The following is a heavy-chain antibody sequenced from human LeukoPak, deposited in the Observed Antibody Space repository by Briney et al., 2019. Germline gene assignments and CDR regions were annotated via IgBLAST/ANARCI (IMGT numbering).Heavy chain of an antibody. CDR3: AGGYCTSTSCPYY. J-gene: IGHJ4*02. CDR1: GGSISSYY. D-gene: IGHD2-2*01. Sequence: SETLSLTCTVSGGSISSYYWSWIRQPPGKGLEWIGYIYYSGSTNYNPSLKSRVTISVDTSKNQFSLKLSSVTAADTAVYYCAGGYCTSTSCPYYWGQGTLVTVSS. CDR2: IYYSGST. V-gene: IGHV4-59*01.